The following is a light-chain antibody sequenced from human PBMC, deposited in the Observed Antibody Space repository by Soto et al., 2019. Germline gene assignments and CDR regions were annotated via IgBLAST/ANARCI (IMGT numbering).Light chain of an antibody. CDR3: VLYMGSGPGHWV. CDR1: SGSVSTSYY. V-gene: IGLV8-61*01. J-gene: IGLJ3*02. CDR2: STN. Sequence: QTVVTQEPSFSVSPGGTVTFTCGLSSGSVSTSYYPSWYQQTPGQAPRTLIYSTNTRSSGVPDRFSGSILGNKAALTITGAQADDESDYYCVLYMGSGPGHWVFGGGTKLTVL.